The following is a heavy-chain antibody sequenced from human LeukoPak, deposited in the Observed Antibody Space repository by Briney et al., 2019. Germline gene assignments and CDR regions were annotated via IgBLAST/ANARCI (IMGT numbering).Heavy chain of an antibody. CDR1: GFTFSSYS. Sequence: GGSLRLSCAASGFTFSSYSMNWVRQAPGKGLEWVSSISSSSYIYYADSVKGRFTISRDNAKNSLYLQMNSLRAEDTAVYYCARPGYCSSTSCYTSDDAFDIWGQGTMVTVSS. J-gene: IGHJ3*02. V-gene: IGHV3-21*01. D-gene: IGHD2-2*02. CDR3: ARPGYCSSTSCYTSDDAFDI. CDR2: ISSSSYI.